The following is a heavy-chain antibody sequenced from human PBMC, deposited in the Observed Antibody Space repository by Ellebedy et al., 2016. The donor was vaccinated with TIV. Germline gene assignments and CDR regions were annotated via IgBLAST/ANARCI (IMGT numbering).Heavy chain of an antibody. CDR1: GLAFSNSI. Sequence: PGGSLRLSCTASGLAFSNSIVSWVRQAPGKGLEWVSTFTGGGNTYYADSVKGRFTISRDNSKNTLYLQMNNLGAEDTAVFYCARNRHVERGDSLDYWGQGTLVTVSS. CDR3: ARNRHVERGDSLDY. CDR2: FTGGGNT. J-gene: IGHJ4*02. V-gene: IGHV3-23*01. D-gene: IGHD2-21*02.